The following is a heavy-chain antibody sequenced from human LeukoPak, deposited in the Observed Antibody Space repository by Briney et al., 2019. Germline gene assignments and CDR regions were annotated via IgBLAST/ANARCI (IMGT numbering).Heavy chain of an antibody. CDR3: AKGQEGIEAAGSDY. V-gene: IGHV3-30*18. CDR2: ISYDGSNK. CDR1: GFTFSSYG. J-gene: IGHJ4*02. Sequence: GGSLRLSCAASGFTFSSYGMRWVRQAPGKGLEWVAVISYDGSNKYYADSVKGRFTISRDNSKNTLYLQMNSLRAEDTAVYYCAKGQEGIEAAGSDYWGQGTLVTVSS. D-gene: IGHD6-13*01.